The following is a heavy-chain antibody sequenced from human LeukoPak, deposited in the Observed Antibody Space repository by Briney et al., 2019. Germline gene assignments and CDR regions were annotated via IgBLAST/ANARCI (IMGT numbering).Heavy chain of an antibody. CDR1: GFTFSGSA. V-gene: IGHV3-73*01. Sequence: GGSLKLSCAASGFTFSGSAMHWVRQASGKGLEWVGRIRSKANSYATAYAASVKGRFTISRDDSKNTLYLQMNSLRAEDTAVYYCAIAPIWYGEAFDIWGQGTMVTVSS. D-gene: IGHD3-10*01. CDR2: IRSKANSYAT. CDR3: AIAPIWYGEAFDI. J-gene: IGHJ3*02.